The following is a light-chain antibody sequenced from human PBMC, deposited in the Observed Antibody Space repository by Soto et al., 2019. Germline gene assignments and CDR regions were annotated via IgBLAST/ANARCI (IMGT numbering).Light chain of an antibody. CDR3: QQYDNLPLT. V-gene: IGKV1-33*01. J-gene: IGKJ4*01. Sequence: DIQMTQSPSSLSASVGDRVTITCQASQDITNYLNWYQQKPGKTPKVLIYDASTLEIGVPSRFSESGSGTDFTFTISSLQPEDIGTYYCQQYDNLPLTFGGGTKVEIK. CDR2: DAS. CDR1: QDITNY.